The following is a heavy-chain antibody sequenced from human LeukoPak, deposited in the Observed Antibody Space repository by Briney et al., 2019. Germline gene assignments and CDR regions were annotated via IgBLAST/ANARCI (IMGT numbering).Heavy chain of an antibody. CDR1: GGSFSGYY. V-gene: IGHV4-34*01. CDR3: ARGSRHMDV. J-gene: IGHJ6*03. CDR2: INHSGST. Sequence: SETLSLTCAVYGGSFSGYYWSWIRQPPGKGLEWLGEINHSGSTNYNPSLKSRVTISVDTSKNQFSLKLSPVTAADTAVYYCARGSRHMDVWGKGTTVTVSS.